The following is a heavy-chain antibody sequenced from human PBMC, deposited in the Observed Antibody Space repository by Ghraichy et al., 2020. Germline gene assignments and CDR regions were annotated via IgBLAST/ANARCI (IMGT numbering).Heavy chain of an antibody. J-gene: IGHJ4*02. CDR1: GGTFSSYA. Sequence: SVKVSCKASGGTFSSYAISWVRQAPGQGLEWMGGIIPIFGTANYAQKFQGRVTITADESTSTAYMELSSLRSEDTAVYYCARATGDRRVPAPFDYWGQGTLVTVSS. V-gene: IGHV1-69*13. D-gene: IGHD7-27*01. CDR3: ARATGDRRVPAPFDY. CDR2: IIPIFGTA.